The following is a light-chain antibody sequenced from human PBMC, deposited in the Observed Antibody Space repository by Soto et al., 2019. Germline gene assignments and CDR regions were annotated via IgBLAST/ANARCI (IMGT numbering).Light chain of an antibody. J-gene: IGKJ2*01. V-gene: IGKV4-1*01. CDR2: WAS. CDR3: QQYLTTPHT. CDR1: QTIFYNSRNKDF. Sequence: DIVMTQSPDSLAVSLGERATNNCKSSQTIFYNSRNKDFLAWYQQKPGHPPKLLIYWASTRESGVPDRFSGSGSGTDFTLTISSLQAEDVALYFCQQYLTTPHTFGQGTRLEIK.